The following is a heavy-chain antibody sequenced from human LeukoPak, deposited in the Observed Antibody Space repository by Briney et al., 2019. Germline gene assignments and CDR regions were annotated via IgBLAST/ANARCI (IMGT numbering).Heavy chain of an antibody. D-gene: IGHD4-17*01. V-gene: IGHV3-48*03. CDR1: GFTFSSYE. CDR2: ISSSGSTI. CDR3: ARGGTTGGFDY. Sequence: QSGGSLRLSCAASGFTFSSYEMNWVRQAPGQVLEWVAYISSSGSTIYYADSVKGRFTISRDNAKNSLYLQMNRLRAEDTAVYDCARGGTTGGFDYWGQGTLVTVSS. J-gene: IGHJ4*02.